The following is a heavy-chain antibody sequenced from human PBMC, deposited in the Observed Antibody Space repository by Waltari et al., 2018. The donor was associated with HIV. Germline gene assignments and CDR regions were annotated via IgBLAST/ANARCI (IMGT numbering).Heavy chain of an antibody. CDR2: ITDGGST. V-gene: IGHV4-34*01. CDR3: AREEVVRGYRFGNVVPVREHYLQY. CDR1: GGSFSGYR. J-gene: IGHJ4*02. D-gene: IGHD5-12*01. Sequence: QVQLHQWGAGLLNASETLSLTCAVYGGSFSGYRWTWIRQPPGKGLEWVGEITDGGSTNSNPSLKSRVTLSADTSKRQFSLNLTSVTAADTAIYYCAREEVVRGYRFGNVVPVREHYLQYWGQGTLVTVSS.